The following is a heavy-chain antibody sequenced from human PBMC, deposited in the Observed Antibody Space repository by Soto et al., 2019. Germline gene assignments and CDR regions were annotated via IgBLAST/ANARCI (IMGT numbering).Heavy chain of an antibody. Sequence: SETLSLTCAVYGGSFSGYYWSWIRQPPGKGLEWIGEINHSGSTNYNPSLKSRVTISVDTSKNQFSLKLSSVTAADTAVYYCARQLAYYYYYMDVWGKGTTVTVSS. CDR1: GGSFSGYY. CDR3: ARQLAYYYYYMDV. D-gene: IGHD6-13*01. J-gene: IGHJ6*03. V-gene: IGHV4-34*01. CDR2: INHSGST.